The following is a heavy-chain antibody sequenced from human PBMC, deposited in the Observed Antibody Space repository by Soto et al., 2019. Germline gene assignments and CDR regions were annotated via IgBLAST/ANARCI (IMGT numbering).Heavy chain of an antibody. V-gene: IGHV1-18*01. D-gene: IGHD3-22*01. CDR1: GYTFTSYG. Sequence: APVKVSCKASGYTFTSYGISWVRQAPGQGIEWMGWISAYNGNTNYAQKLQGRVTMTTDTSTSTAYMELRSLRSDDTAVYYCARGGDSSWWEYYHYCKDFCGQGTTVIVSS. CDR2: ISAYNGNT. J-gene: IGHJ6*02. CDR3: ARGGDSSWWEYYHYCKDF.